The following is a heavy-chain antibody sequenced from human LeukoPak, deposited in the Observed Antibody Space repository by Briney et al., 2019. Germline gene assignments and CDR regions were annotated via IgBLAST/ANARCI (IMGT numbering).Heavy chain of an antibody. CDR3: ASSTVLTPGGLGDWFDP. V-gene: IGHV4-59*08. Sequence: PSETLSLTCTVSGGSISSYYWSWIRQPPGKGLEWIGYIYYSGSTHYNPSLKSRVTISVGTSKNQFSLGLSSVTAADTTVYYCASSTVLTPGGLGDWFDPWGQGTLVTVSS. D-gene: IGHD4-23*01. CDR2: IYYSGST. CDR1: GGSISSYY. J-gene: IGHJ5*02.